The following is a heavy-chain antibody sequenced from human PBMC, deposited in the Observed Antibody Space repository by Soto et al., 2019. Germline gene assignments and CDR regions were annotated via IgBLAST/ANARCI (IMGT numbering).Heavy chain of an antibody. D-gene: IGHD6-25*01. J-gene: IGHJ4*02. CDR3: AHSPGSFGY. CDR2: IYWDDDK. Sequence: SGPTLVNPTQTLTLTCTFSGFSLSTSGVGGGWIRQPPGKALEWLALIYWDDDKRYSPSLKSSLTITKDTSKNQVVLTMTNMDPGDTATSYSAHSPGSFGYWGQGTLVTVSS. CDR1: GFSLSTSGVG. V-gene: IGHV2-5*02.